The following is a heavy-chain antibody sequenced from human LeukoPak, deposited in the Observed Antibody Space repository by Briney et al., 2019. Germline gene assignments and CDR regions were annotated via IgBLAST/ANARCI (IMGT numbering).Heavy chain of an antibody. Sequence: GGSLRLSCAASGFSFSSYGMSWVRQAPGKGLEWVSTISGSGGRTYYADSVKGRFTISRDYSKNTLYLQMNSLRAEDTAIYYCTKAVTQNRALVGLDYWGQGTLVTVSS. CDR1: GFSFSSYG. V-gene: IGHV3-23*01. D-gene: IGHD1-26*01. CDR2: ISGSGGRT. J-gene: IGHJ4*02. CDR3: TKAVTQNRALVGLDY.